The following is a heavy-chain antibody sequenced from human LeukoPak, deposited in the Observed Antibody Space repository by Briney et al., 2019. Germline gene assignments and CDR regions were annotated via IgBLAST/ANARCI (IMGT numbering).Heavy chain of an antibody. J-gene: IGHJ4*02. V-gene: IGHV3-23*01. CDR1: GFTFSNYV. CDR3: AKGPHRDY. CDR2: LNGRGDSP. Sequence: GGSLRLSCAASGFTFSNYVMSWVRQAPGKGLEWVSSLNGRGDSPYYADSVKGRFTISRDNSKNTLYLQMHSLRVEDTAVYYCAKGPHRDYWGQGTLLTVSS.